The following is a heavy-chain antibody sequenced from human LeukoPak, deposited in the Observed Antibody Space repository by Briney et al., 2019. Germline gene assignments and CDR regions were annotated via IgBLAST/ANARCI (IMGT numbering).Heavy chain of an antibody. CDR1: GFTFSSYS. V-gene: IGHV3-21*01. J-gene: IGHJ4*02. Sequence: GGPLRLSCAASGFTFSSYSMNWVRQAPGKGLERVSSISSSSSYIYYADSVKGRFTISRDNAKNSLYLQMNSLRAEDTAVYYCARDTDPYCGGDCDRDYWGQGTLVTVSS. CDR3: ARDTDPYCGGDCDRDY. D-gene: IGHD2-21*02. CDR2: ISSSSSYI.